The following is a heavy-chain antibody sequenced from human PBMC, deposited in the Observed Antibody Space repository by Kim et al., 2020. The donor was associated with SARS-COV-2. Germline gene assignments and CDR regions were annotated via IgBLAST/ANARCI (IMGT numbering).Heavy chain of an antibody. CDR3: ARDREARYFAL. CDR2: IWYDGSNK. J-gene: IGHJ2*01. D-gene: IGHD1-26*01. CDR1: GFNFRSHG. Sequence: GGSLRLSCAASGFNFRSHGMHWVRQAPGKGLEWVAVIWYDGSNKYYADSVKGRFTISRDNSKKLMYLQMNSLRAEDTAVYYCARDREARYFALWGRGTLV. V-gene: IGHV3-33*01.